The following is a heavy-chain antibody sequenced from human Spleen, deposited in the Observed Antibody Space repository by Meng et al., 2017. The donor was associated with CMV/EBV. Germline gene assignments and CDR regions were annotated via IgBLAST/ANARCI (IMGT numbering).Heavy chain of an antibody. CDR2: MNHSGST. V-gene: IGHV4-34*01. Sequence: YGTHISGHYWSWVRQTQGRGLEWIGEMNHSGSTDYKPSRKSRVTITVDTSTSQLSLKLSSVSAADTAVYYCARGGVVPAVPIWNHWGQGTLVTVSS. D-gene: IGHD2-2*01. J-gene: IGHJ5*02. CDR3: ARGGVVPAVPIWNH. CDR1: GTHISGHY.